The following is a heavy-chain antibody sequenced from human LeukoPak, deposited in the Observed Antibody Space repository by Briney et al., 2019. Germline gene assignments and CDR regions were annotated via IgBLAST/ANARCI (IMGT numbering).Heavy chain of an antibody. Sequence: SETLSLTCTVSGGSISSGGYYWSWIRQHPGKGLEWIGYIYYSGSTYYNPSLKSRVTISVDTSKNQFSLKLSSVTAADTAVYYCARDSRAGAFDIWGQGTMVTVSS. V-gene: IGHV4-31*03. CDR1: GGSISSGGYY. D-gene: IGHD2-2*01. J-gene: IGHJ3*02. CDR2: IYYSGST. CDR3: ARDSRAGAFDI.